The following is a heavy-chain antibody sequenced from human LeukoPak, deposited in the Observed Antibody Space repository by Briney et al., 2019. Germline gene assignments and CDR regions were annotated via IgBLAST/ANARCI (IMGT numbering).Heavy chain of an antibody. Sequence: PSETLSLTCTVSGGSISSYYWSWIRQPAGKGLEWIGRIYTSGSTNYNPSLKSRVTMSVDTSKNQFSLKLSSVTAADTAVYYCARDLEYSSSSGRCYYYGMDVWGQGTTVTVSS. CDR2: IYTSGST. CDR1: GGSISSYY. V-gene: IGHV4-4*07. CDR3: ARDLEYSSSSGRCYYYGMDV. D-gene: IGHD6-6*01. J-gene: IGHJ6*02.